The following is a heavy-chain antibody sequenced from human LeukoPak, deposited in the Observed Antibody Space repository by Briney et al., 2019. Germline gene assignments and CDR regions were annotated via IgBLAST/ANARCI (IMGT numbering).Heavy chain of an antibody. Sequence: GGSLRLSCAASRFTLTTHVMHWVRPVPGKGREWVAVISHRGTTQHYADSVKGTFTISRDNSNNTLYLLMSGLRVEDTAVYYCAKFPGVDWYLDPWGRGTLVTVSS. CDR3: AKFPGVDWYLDP. CDR1: RFTLTTHV. CDR2: ISHRGTTQ. V-gene: IGHV3-30*18. J-gene: IGHJ2*01. D-gene: IGHD7-27*01.